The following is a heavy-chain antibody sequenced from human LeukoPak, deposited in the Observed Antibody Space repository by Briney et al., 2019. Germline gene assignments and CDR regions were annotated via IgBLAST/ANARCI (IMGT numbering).Heavy chain of an antibody. J-gene: IGHJ5*02. CDR3: AKQAPTDQYTIFGVVISNWFDP. CDR1: GLTFSSYA. Sequence: GGSLRLSCAASGLTFSSYAMSWVRQAPGKGLEWVSAISVSGGSTYYADSVKGRFTISRDNSKNTLYLQMNSLRAEDTAVYYCAKQAPTDQYTIFGVVISNWFDPWGQGTLVTVSS. V-gene: IGHV3-23*01. CDR2: ISVSGGST. D-gene: IGHD3-3*01.